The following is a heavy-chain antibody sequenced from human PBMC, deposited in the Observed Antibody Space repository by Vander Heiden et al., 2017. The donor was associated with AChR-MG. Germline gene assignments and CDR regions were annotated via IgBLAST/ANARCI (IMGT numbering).Heavy chain of an antibody. CDR3: ARMSSSSRAGAPAYDY. D-gene: IGHD6-13*01. CDR1: GFSLSNPRMG. Sequence: QVTLKESGPVLVIPTETLTLTCTVSGFSLSNPRMGVGWIRQPPGKALEWLAHIFSNDEKSYSTSLKSRLTISRDTSKSHVVLTMTNMDPVDTGTYYCARMSSSSRAGAPAYDYWGQGTLVTVSS. J-gene: IGHJ4*02. CDR2: IFSNDEK. V-gene: IGHV2-26*01.